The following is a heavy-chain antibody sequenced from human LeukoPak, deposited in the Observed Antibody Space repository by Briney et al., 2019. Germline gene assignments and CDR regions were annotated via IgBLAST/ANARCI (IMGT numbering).Heavy chain of an antibody. CDR1: GFTFNHYA. V-gene: IGHV3-33*06. D-gene: IGHD4-11*01. J-gene: IGHJ4*02. CDR2: IWSDATNR. CDR3: AKDAQRGFDYSNSLEY. Sequence: PGRSLTLSCAATGFTFNHYAMHWVRQAPGKGLEWVAVIWSDATNRYYADSVKGRFTISRDDAGKTVYLQMNSLRPEDTGVYYCAKDAQRGFDYSNSLEYWGQGTPVTVST.